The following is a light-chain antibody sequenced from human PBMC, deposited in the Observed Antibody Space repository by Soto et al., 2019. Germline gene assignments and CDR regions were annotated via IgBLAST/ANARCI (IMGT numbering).Light chain of an antibody. V-gene: IGKV3-15*01. CDR2: GAS. J-gene: IGKJ1*01. CDR1: QSVGRN. Sequence: EIVMTQSPATLSVSPGERATLSCRASQSVGRNLAWYQQKPGQAPRLLIYGASTRATGSPARLSGSGSGTEFTLTISSLQLEDFAFYFCQQYNNWPPDRTFGQGTKVEIK. CDR3: QQYNNWPPDRT.